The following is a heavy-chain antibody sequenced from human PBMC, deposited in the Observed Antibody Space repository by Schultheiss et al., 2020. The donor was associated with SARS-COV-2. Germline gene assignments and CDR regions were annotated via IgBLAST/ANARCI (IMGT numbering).Heavy chain of an antibody. CDR1: GFTFSSYW. CDR3: ARDGATVTLDY. V-gene: IGHV3-7*03. CDR2: TKQDGSEN. Sequence: GGSLRLSCAASGFTFSSYWMNWVRQAPGKGLEWVANTKQDGSENHYVDSVRGRFTISRDNAKNSLYLQMNSLRAEDTAVYFCARDGATVTLDYWGQGTLVTVSS. D-gene: IGHD4-11*01. J-gene: IGHJ4*02.